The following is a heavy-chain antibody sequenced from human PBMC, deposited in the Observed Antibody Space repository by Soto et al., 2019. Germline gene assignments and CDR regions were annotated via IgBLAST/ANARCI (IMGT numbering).Heavy chain of an antibody. Sequence: QVQLVQSGAEVKNPGASVKVSCKASGYTFTRYGIGWARQAPGQGLEWMGWITTYNGNTNYAQNVQGRVTLTTDTYTSTAYMELRSLRSNDPAIYYCAMVDVYVTPSPQDVWGQGTTVIVSS. CDR1: GYTFTRYG. D-gene: IGHD3-16*01. CDR2: ITTYNGNT. J-gene: IGHJ6*02. CDR3: AMVDVYVTPSPQDV. V-gene: IGHV1-18*01.